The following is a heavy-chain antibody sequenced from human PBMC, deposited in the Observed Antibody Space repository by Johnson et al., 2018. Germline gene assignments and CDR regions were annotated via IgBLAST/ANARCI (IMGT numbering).Heavy chain of an antibody. CDR2: ISYDGNNK. D-gene: IGHD3-22*01. J-gene: IGHJ6*03. V-gene: IGHV3-30-3*01. CDR3: ARDASSVRPYYYMDV. Sequence: QVQLVQSGGGAVQPGMSLRLPCVASGFTFSSYALYLVRQAPGKGLEWVEVISYDGNNKYYADSVKGRFTISRDNYKDTLYVQMNRLRAEDTAVYYCARDASSVRPYYYMDVWGKGTTVTVSS. CDR1: GFTFSSYA.